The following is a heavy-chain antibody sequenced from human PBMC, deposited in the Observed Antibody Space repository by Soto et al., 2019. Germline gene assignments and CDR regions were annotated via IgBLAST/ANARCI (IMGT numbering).Heavy chain of an antibody. J-gene: IGHJ4*02. CDR2: ISAYNGNT. V-gene: IGHV1-18*01. CDR1: GYTFTSYG. CDR3: ARVPEVPLTEYSSGWLEPVIFDY. D-gene: IGHD6-19*01. Sequence: QVQLVQSGAEVKKPGASVKVSCKASGYTFTSYGISWVRQAPGQGLEWMGWISAYNGNTNYAQKLQGRVTMTTDTSTSTAYMELRSLRSDDTAVYYCARVPEVPLTEYSSGWLEPVIFDYWGQGTLVTVSS.